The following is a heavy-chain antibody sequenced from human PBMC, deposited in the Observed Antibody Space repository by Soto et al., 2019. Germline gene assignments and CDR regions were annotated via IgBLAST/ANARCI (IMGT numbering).Heavy chain of an antibody. CDR1: GGSISSYY. CDR3: ARESTNYGMDV. Sequence: LSLTCTVSGGSISSYYWSWIRQPPGKGLEWIGYVYYSGSTNYNPSLKSRVTISVDTSKNQFSLKLSSVTAADTAVYYCARESTNYGMDVWGQGTTVTVSS. CDR2: VYYSGST. J-gene: IGHJ6*02. V-gene: IGHV4-59*01. D-gene: IGHD2-2*01.